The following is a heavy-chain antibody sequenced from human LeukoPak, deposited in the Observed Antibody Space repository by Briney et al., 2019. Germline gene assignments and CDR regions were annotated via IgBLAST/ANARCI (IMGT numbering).Heavy chain of an antibody. J-gene: IGHJ5*02. D-gene: IGHD1-26*01. Sequence: PSETLSLTCTVSGGSISSSSYYWGWIRQPPGKGLEWIGSIYYSGSTYYNPSLKSRVTISVDTSKNQFSLKLSSVTAADTAVYYCASFNIVGANNWFDPWGQGTLVTVSS. CDR1: GGSISSSSYY. CDR3: ASFNIVGANNWFDP. CDR2: IYYSGST. V-gene: IGHV4-39*07.